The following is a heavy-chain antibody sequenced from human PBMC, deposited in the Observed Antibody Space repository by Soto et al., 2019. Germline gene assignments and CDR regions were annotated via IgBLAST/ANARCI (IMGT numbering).Heavy chain of an antibody. D-gene: IGHD2-15*01. CDR1: GYTFTTYG. CDR3: WRAPLPSCSGGRSPPGCFAP. Sequence: GAPVKVSCKASGYTFTTYGITWGRPAPGQGVEGMGWISVNNGNTHYEQSPQGRVATTTDTATSTGYKELRSLRVDDTAVDYCWRAPLPSCSGGRSPPGCFAPWGRGTLGTVSS. CDR2: ISVNNGNT. J-gene: IGHJ5*02. V-gene: IGHV1-18*01.